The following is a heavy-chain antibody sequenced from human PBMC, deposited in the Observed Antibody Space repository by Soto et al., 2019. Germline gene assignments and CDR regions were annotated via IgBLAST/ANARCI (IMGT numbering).Heavy chain of an antibody. CDR3: ARESGDWPLNWFDP. D-gene: IGHD2-21*02. V-gene: IGHV3-74*01. J-gene: IGHJ5*02. CDR2: ITSDGKSK. Sequence: GGSLRLSCAASGFNFSNHWMHWVRQRPAEGLVWVSRITSDGKSKAYAEAVKGRFAISRDNAKNTLYLQMNGLTAEDTAVYYCARESGDWPLNWFDPWGQGTLVTVSS. CDR1: GFNFSNHW.